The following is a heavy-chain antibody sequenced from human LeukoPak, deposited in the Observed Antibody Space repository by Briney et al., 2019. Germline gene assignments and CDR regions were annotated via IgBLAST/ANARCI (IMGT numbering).Heavy chain of an antibody. Sequence: GRSLRLSCAASGFTFSSYGMHWVRQAPGKGLEWVAVISYDGSNKYYADSVKGRFTISRDNSKNTLYLQVNSLRAEDTAVYYCAKELLWFGEYPNGFDYWGQGTLVTVSS. CDR1: GFTFSSYG. CDR3: AKELLWFGEYPNGFDY. J-gene: IGHJ4*02. D-gene: IGHD3-10*01. CDR2: ISYDGSNK. V-gene: IGHV3-30*18.